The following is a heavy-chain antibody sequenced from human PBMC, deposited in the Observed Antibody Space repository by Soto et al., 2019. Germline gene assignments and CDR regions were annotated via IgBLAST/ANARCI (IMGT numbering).Heavy chain of an antibody. CDR2: ISWNSGSI. CDR1: GFTFDDYA. CDR3: AKSAIAAAGTDYFDY. Sequence: DVQLVESGGGLVQPGRSLRLSCAASGFTFDDYAMHWVRQAPGKGLEWVSGISWNSGSIGYADSVKGRFTISRDNAKNSLYLQMNSLRAEDTALYYCAKSAIAAAGTDYFDYWGQGTLVTVSS. V-gene: IGHV3-9*01. J-gene: IGHJ4*02. D-gene: IGHD6-13*01.